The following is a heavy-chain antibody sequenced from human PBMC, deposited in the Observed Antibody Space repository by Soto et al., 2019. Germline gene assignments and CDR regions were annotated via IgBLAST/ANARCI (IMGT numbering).Heavy chain of an antibody. CDR1: GGSISSYY. CDR2: IYYSGST. J-gene: IGHJ6*02. Sequence: LSLTCTVSGGSISSYYWSWIRQPPGKGLEWIGYIYYSGSTYYNPSLKSRVTISVDTSKNQFSLKLSSVTAADTAVYYCASLFHCSSTSCYYYSGMAVWGQGTTVTVSS. CDR3: ASLFHCSSTSCYYYSGMAV. D-gene: IGHD2-2*01. V-gene: IGHV4-59*04.